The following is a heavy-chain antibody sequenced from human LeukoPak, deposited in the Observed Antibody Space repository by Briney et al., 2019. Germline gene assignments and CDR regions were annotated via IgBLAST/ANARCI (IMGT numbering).Heavy chain of an antibody. J-gene: IGHJ4*02. D-gene: IGHD6-13*01. CDR1: GYTFTNYV. V-gene: IGHV1-8*01. CDR3: ARGLRREQQLLRAFDY. Sequence: ASVKVSCKASGYTFTNYVINWVRQASGQGLEWMGWMNPNSGNTGSAQKFQGRVTMTSNTSISTAYMELSSLRSEDTAVYYCARGLRREQQLLRAFDYWGQGTPVTVSS. CDR2: MNPNSGNT.